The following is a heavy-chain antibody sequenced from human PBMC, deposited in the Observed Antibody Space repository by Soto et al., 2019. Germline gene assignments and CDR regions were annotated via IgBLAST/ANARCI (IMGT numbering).Heavy chain of an antibody. J-gene: IGHJ4*02. D-gene: IGHD4-4*01. CDR3: ARDPYPNRDSFDY. CDR1: GFTFSSYG. V-gene: IGHV3-33*01. CDR2: IWYDGSNK. Sequence: LRLSCAASGFTFSSYGMHWVRQAPGKGLEWVAVIWYDGSNKYYADSVKGRFTISRDNSKNTLYLQMNSLRAEDTAVYYCARDPYPNRDSFDYWGQGTLVTVSS.